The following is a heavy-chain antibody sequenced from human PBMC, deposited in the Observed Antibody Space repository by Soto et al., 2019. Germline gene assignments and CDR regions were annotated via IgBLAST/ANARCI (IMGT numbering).Heavy chain of an antibody. CDR3: ARVLWSSGWSRFDP. V-gene: IGHV4-39*01. J-gene: IGHJ5*02. D-gene: IGHD6-19*01. Sequence: QLQLQESGPGLVKPSETLSLTCTVSGGSISSSSYYWGWLRQPPGKGLEWIGNIYYSGNTYYNASLKSRVTISVDTSKNQFSLKLSFVTAADTAVYYCARVLWSSGWSRFDPWGQGTLVIVSS. CDR2: IYYSGNT. CDR1: GGSISSSSYY.